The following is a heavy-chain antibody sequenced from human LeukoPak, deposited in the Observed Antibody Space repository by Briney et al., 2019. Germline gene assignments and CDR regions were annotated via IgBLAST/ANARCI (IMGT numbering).Heavy chain of an antibody. CDR3: ASGPVVRGVILYYYYGMDV. J-gene: IGHJ6*04. D-gene: IGHD3-10*01. CDR2: IYYSGST. V-gene: IGHV4-31*03. Sequence: TSETLSLTCTVSGGSISSGGYYWSWIRQHPGKGLEWIGYIYYSGSTYYNPSLKSRVTISVDTSKNQFSLKLSSVTAADTAVYYCASGPVVRGVILYYYYGMDVWGKGTTVTVSS. CDR1: GGSISSGGYY.